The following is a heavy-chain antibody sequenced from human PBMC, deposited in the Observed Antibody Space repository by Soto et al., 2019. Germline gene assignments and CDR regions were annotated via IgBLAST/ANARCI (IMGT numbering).Heavy chain of an antibody. CDR2: IYYSGST. J-gene: IGHJ6*03. CDR3: ARIGDGGYDQYYYYYMDV. V-gene: IGHV4-39*01. D-gene: IGHD5-12*01. Sequence: SETLSLTCTVSGGSISSSSYYWGWIRQPPGKGLEWIGSIYYSGSTYYNPSLKSRVTISVDTSKNQFSLKLSSVTAADTAVYYCARIGDGGYDQYYYYYMDVWGKGTTVTVSS. CDR1: GGSISSSSYY.